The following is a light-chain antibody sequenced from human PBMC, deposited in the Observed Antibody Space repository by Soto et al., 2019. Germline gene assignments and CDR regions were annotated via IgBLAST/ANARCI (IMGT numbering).Light chain of an antibody. J-gene: IGKJ3*01. CDR2: DAS. V-gene: IGKV1-33*01. CDR3: QQYDNLPLT. Sequence: DIQMTQSPSSLSASVGDRVTITCQASQDISNYLNWYQQKPGQAPKLLIYDASNLQTGAPSRFSGSGSGTDFTFTISSLQPEDIATYYCQQYDNLPLTFGPGTKVDIK. CDR1: QDISNY.